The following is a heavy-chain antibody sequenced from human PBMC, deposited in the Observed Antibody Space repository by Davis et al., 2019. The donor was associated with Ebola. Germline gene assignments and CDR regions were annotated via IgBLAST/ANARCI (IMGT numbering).Heavy chain of an antibody. CDR2: ISDTDKT. CDR1: GFTAGTYY. D-gene: IGHD1-14*01. V-gene: IGHV3-53*05. Sequence: GESLKISCAASGFTAGTYYMIWVRQAPEKGLDWVSVISDTDKTDYADSVKGRFTISRDKSKNTLFLEMNNLRDDDTAVYFCASSITTRGGLDYWGQGTLVTVS. J-gene: IGHJ4*02. CDR3: ASSITTRGGLDY.